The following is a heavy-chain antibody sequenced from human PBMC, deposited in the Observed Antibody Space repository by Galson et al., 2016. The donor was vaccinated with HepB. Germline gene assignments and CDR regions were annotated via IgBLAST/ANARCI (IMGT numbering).Heavy chain of an antibody. CDR3: AKEGDNNGWPGSDY. CDR1: GFTFSNYW. CDR2: INNDGSDT. V-gene: IGHV3-74*01. J-gene: IGHJ4*02. Sequence: SLRLSCAVSGFTFSNYWFHWVRHAPGKGLVWVSYINNDGSDTSYAASVKGRFTISRDNAKNMVYLQMNSLRADDTAVYYCAKEGDNNGWPGSDYWGQGTLVTVAS. D-gene: IGHD6-19*01.